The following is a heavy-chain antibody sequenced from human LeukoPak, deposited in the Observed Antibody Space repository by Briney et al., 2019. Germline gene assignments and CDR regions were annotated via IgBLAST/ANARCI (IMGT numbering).Heavy chain of an antibody. J-gene: IGHJ4*02. CDR1: GGTFSSYA. CDR3: VTDGYYYDSSGYYYRFDY. V-gene: IGHV1-69*05. D-gene: IGHD3-22*01. Sequence: SVKVSCKASGGTFSSYAISWVRQAPGQGLEWMGRIIPIFGTANYAQKFQGRVTITTDESTSTAYVELSSLRSEDTAVYYCVTDGYYYDSSGYYYRFDYWGQGTLVTVSS. CDR2: IIPIFGTA.